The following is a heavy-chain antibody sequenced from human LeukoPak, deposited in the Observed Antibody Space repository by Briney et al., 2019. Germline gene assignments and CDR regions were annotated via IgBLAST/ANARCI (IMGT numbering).Heavy chain of an antibody. CDR2: ISAYNGNT. CDR1: GYTFTSYG. D-gene: IGHD3-22*01. Sequence: ASVKVSCKASGYTFTSYGISWVRQAPGQGLEWMGWISAYNGNTNYAQKLQGRVTMTTDTSTSTAYMELRSLRSDDTAVYYCARGDYYDSSGIQGDAFDIWGQGTMVTASS. V-gene: IGHV1-18*01. CDR3: ARGDYYDSSGIQGDAFDI. J-gene: IGHJ3*02.